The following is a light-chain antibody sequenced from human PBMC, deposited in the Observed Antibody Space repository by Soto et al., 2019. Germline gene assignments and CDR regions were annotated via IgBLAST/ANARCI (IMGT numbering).Light chain of an antibody. CDR1: SFNIGANYD. Sequence: QSALTQPPSASGAPGQGVTISCTGSSFNIGANYDVHWYQHLPGTGPQLLIYADSFRPSGVPDRLSASKSGSTASLAITGRHAEDEADYYCQSYDARLSAYVFGTGTKLTVL. CDR3: QSYDARLSAYV. V-gene: IGLV1-40*01. CDR2: ADS. J-gene: IGLJ1*01.